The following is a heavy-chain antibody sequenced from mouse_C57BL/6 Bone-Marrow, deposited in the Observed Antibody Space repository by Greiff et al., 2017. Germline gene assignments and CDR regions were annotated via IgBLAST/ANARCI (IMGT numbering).Heavy chain of an antibody. CDR3: ARRATTMTHWYFDD. V-gene: IGHV5-12-2*01. D-gene: IGHD2-4*01. CDR2: ISTGGGTT. Sequence: EVQLVESGGGLVQPGGSLKLSCAASGFTFSSYTISWVRQTPEKRLEWVAYISTGGGTTYYPNTVKGRFTISRDNAKNTLYLQMSSLNSEDTAMYSCARRATTMTHWYFDDWGAGTTVTVSS. J-gene: IGHJ1*01. CDR1: GFTFSSYT.